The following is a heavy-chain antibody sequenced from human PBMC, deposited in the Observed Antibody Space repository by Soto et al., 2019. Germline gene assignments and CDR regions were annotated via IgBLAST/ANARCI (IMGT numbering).Heavy chain of an antibody. Sequence: GGSLRLSCAASEITFSNYSMSWGRPAPGKGLEWVSAISYGGGTTYYADSVKGRFTISRDNSKNTLYLQMNSLRAEDTAVYYCAKNPGYYYDSTGYHFDYWGQGTLVTVSS. D-gene: IGHD3-22*01. V-gene: IGHV3-23*01. J-gene: IGHJ4*02. CDR1: EITFSNYS. CDR2: ISYGGGTT. CDR3: AKNPGYYYDSTGYHFDY.